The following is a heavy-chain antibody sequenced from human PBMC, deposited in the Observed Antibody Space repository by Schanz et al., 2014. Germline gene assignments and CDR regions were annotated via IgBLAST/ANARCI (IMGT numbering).Heavy chain of an antibody. CDR1: GFTFSTYY. CDR2: ISSSSSYI. V-gene: IGHV3-21*02. J-gene: IGHJ6*02. Sequence: EVQLVESGGGLVKPGGSLRLSCAASGFTFSTYYMNWVRQAPGKGLEWVSSISSSSSYISYADSVKGRFTISRDNAKSSLYLQMNSLRSEDTDVYYCARGHSQGYSYGHNIGAYYYGMDVWGQGTTVTVSS. D-gene: IGHD5-18*01. CDR3: ARGHSQGYSYGHNIGAYYYGMDV.